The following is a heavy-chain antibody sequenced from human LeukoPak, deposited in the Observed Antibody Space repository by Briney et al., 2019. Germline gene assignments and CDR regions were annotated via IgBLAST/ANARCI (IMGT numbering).Heavy chain of an antibody. J-gene: IGHJ3*02. CDR2: ISYDGSNK. CDR1: GFTFSSYA. CDR3: ARMVGGNPPGGAFDI. D-gene: IGHD4-23*01. Sequence: PGRSLRLSCAASGFTFSSYAMHWVRQAPGKGLEWVAVISYDGSNKYYADSVKGRFTISRDNSKNTLYLQMNSLRAEDTAVYYCARMVGGNPPGGAFDIWGQGTMVTVSS. V-gene: IGHV3-30-3*01.